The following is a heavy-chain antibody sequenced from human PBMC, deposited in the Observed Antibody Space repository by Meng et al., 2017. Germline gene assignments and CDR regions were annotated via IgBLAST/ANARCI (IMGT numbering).Heavy chain of an antibody. J-gene: IGHJ5*02. D-gene: IGHD5-12*01. Sequence: QVELVQSGAEVKKPGASVKVSCKASGYTFTNFYIHWLRQAPGQGLEWMGWINPSGGGTKYAQKFQDKITMTRDTSISAVYLELSGLRSDDTAIYYCARTYSGAYRVDHYFDPWGQGTLVTVSS. CDR3: ARTYSGAYRVDHYFDP. CDR1: GYTFTNFY. V-gene: IGHV1-2*02. CDR2: INPSGGGT.